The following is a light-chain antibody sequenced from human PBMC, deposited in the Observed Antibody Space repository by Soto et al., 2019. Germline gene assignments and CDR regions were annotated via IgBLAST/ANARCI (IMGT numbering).Light chain of an antibody. V-gene: IGKV1-6*01. CDR2: ATS. CDR1: QDIRND. J-gene: IGKJ1*01. CDR3: LQDINYPWT. Sequence: AIQMTQSPSSLSASVGDRVTIACRASQDIRNDLGWYQQKPGKAPKLLIYATSNLHSGVPSRFGGSGSGTDFTLAISSLQPEDSATYYCLQDINYPWTFGQGTKVDI.